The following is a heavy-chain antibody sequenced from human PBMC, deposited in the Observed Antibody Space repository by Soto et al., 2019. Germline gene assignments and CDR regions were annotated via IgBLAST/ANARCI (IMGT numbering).Heavy chain of an antibody. J-gene: IGHJ4*02. CDR3: ARHATVTDY. V-gene: IGHV4-59*08. D-gene: IGHD4-4*01. CDR2: LYYSGST. CDR1: GGSISSYY. Sequence: SETLSLTCTVSGGSISSYYWSWIRPPPGKGLEWIGYLYYSGSTNYNPSLKGRVTISVDTSKNQFSLKRSSVTAADTAVYYCARHATVTDYWGQGTLVTVSS.